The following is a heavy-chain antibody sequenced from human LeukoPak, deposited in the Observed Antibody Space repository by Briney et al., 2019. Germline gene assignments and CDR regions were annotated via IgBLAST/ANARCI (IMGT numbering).Heavy chain of an antibody. Sequence: SGTLSLTCAVSGGSISSSNWWSWVRQPPGKGLEWIGEIYHSGSTNYNPSLKSRVTMSVDKSKNQFSLKLSSVTAADTAVYYCARLPGGPYYYYMDVWGKGTTVTVSS. CDR1: GGSISSSNW. J-gene: IGHJ6*03. D-gene: IGHD3-10*01. CDR2: IYHSGST. CDR3: ARLPGGPYYYYMDV. V-gene: IGHV4-4*02.